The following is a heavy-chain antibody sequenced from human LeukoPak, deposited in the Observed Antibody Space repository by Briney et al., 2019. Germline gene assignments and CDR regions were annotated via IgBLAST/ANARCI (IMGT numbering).Heavy chain of an antibody. J-gene: IGHJ3*02. CDR1: GFTFSSYA. CDR3: AKVGSDSSGWYSRGAFDI. V-gene: IGHV3-23*01. Sequence: AGGSLRLSCAASGFTFSSYAMSWVRQAPGKGLEWVSAISGSGGSTYYADSVKGRFTISRDNSKNTLYLQMNSLRAEDTAVYYCAKVGSDSSGWYSRGAFDIWGQGTMVTVSS. CDR2: ISGSGGST. D-gene: IGHD6-19*01.